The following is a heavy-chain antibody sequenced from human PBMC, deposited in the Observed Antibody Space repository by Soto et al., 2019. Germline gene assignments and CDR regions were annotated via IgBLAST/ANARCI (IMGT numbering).Heavy chain of an antibody. CDR3: ARVPGELELQRQYYYYGMDV. D-gene: IGHD1-7*01. V-gene: IGHV3-48*02. CDR2: ISSSSSTI. J-gene: IGHJ6*02. Sequence: GESLKISCAASGFTFSSYSMNWVRQAPGKGLEWVSYISSSSSTIYYADSVKGRFTISRDNAKNSLYLQMNSLRDEDTAVYYCARVPGELELQRQYYYYGMDVWGQGTTVTVSS. CDR1: GFTFSSYS.